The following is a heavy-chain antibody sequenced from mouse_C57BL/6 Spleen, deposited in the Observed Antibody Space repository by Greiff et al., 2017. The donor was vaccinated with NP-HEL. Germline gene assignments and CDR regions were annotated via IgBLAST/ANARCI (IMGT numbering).Heavy chain of an antibody. J-gene: IGHJ4*01. CDR2: INPSSGYT. CDR1: GYTFTSYW. D-gene: IGHD2-4*01. V-gene: IGHV1-7*01. Sequence: VQLQQSGAELAKPGASVKLSCKASGYTFTSYWMHWVKQRPGQGLEWIGYINPSSGYTKYNQKFKDKATLTADKSSSTAYMQLSSLTYEDSAVYYCARTVYYDYDGNYYAMDYWGQGTSVTVSS. CDR3: ARTVYYDYDGNYYAMDY.